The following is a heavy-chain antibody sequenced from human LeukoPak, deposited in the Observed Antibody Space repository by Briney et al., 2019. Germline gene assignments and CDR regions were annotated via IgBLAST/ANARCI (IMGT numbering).Heavy chain of an antibody. CDR1: GGSISSRTYY. CDR2: IYYSGST. J-gene: IGHJ3*02. D-gene: IGHD1-26*01. CDR3: ARHRIVGATNGLDI. V-gene: IGHV4-39*01. Sequence: SETLSLTCTVSGGSISSRTYYWGWIRQPPGKVLEWIGTIYYSGSTYYNPSLKSRVTISVDTSKNQFSLKLSSVTAADTAVYYCARHRIVGATNGLDIWGQGTMVTVSS.